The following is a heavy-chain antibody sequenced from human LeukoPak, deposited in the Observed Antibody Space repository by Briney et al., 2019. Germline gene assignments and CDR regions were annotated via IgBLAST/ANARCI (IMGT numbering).Heavy chain of an antibody. CDR3: ARGLKTVAGPPFDY. Sequence: SGTLSLTCAVSGGSISGSNWWSWVRQSPGKGLEWIGEIYHSGSTKHNPSLKSRVTISADTSKNQFSLKVTSVTAADTAVYFCARGLKTVAGPPFDYWGQGTLVTVSS. CDR1: GGSISGSNW. J-gene: IGHJ4*02. D-gene: IGHD6-19*01. CDR2: IYHSGST. V-gene: IGHV4-4*02.